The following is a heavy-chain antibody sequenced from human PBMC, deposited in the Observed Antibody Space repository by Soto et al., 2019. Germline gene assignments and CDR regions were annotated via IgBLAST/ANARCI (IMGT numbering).Heavy chain of an antibody. Sequence: EVQLVESGGGLVQPGGSLRLSCAASGFTFSSYDMHWVRQATGKGLEGVSAIGTAGDTYYPGSVKGRFTIARENAKNAFYLQMTGPRAGDTAVYYCARGGYYGSGILDCWCQGTLVTVSS. D-gene: IGHD3-10*01. CDR1: GFTFSSYD. CDR3: ARGGYYGSGILDC. CDR2: IGTAGDT. J-gene: IGHJ4*02. V-gene: IGHV3-13*04.